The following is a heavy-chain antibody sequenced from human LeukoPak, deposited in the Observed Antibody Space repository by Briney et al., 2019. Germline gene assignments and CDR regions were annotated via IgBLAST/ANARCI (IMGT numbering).Heavy chain of an antibody. J-gene: IGHJ3*02. CDR3: ARDVEGGTFDI. D-gene: IGHD3-16*01. Sequence: GGSLRLSCAVSGFTFSTHSMNWVRQAPGKGLEWVSYITRSSTTIFYADSVKGRFTISRDNAKNSLFLEMSSLRADDTAVYFCARDVEGGTFDIWGQGTTVTVSS. CDR1: GFTFSTHS. V-gene: IGHV3-48*04. CDR2: ITRSSTTI.